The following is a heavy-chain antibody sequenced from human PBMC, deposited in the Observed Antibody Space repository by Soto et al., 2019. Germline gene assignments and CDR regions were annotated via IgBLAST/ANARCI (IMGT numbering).Heavy chain of an antibody. CDR1: GYSFTGEY. D-gene: IGHD3-10*01. CDR3: AREGMYHYETKDYYPSTYGLDV. CDR2: IFPKSGGT. V-gene: IGHV1-2*02. Sequence: SVKFSCKSPGYSFTGEYLHWPRQAPGQGPEWMGWIFPKSGGTKSAQKFQGRVTMTRDTSISTAYMELKRLRSGDTAVYFGAREGMYHYETKDYYPSTYGLDVWGQGTTVTVSS. J-gene: IGHJ6*02.